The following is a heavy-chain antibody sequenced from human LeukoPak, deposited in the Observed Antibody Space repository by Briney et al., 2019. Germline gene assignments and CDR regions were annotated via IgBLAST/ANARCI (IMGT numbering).Heavy chain of an antibody. CDR3: AKGDSSGWYYAN. CDR2: ISDSGGTT. D-gene: IGHD6-19*01. J-gene: IGHJ4*02. Sequence: GGSQRLSCAASGFTFSSYALTWVRQAPGKGLDWVSGISDSGGTTYYADSVKGRFTISRDNSKNPLYLQMNSLRAEDTAVYYCAKGDSSGWYYANWGQGTLVTVSS. V-gene: IGHV3-23*01. CDR1: GFTFSSYA.